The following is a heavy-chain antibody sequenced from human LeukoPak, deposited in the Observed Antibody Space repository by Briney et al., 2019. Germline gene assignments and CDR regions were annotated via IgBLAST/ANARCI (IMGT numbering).Heavy chain of an antibody. J-gene: IGHJ4*02. CDR2: INHSRST. Sequence: SETLSLTCAVYGGSFSGYYWSWIRQPPGKGLEWIGEINHSRSTNYNPSLKSRVTISVDTSKNQFSLKLSSVTAADTAVYYCARGPFRYDFWSGLPRPYYFDYWGQGTLVTVSS. CDR1: GGSFSGYY. V-gene: IGHV4-34*01. CDR3: ARGPFRYDFWSGLPRPYYFDY. D-gene: IGHD3-3*01.